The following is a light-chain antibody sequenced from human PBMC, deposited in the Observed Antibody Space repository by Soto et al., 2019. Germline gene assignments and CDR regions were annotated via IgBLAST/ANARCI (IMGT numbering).Light chain of an antibody. V-gene: IGLV1-44*01. CDR1: NSNIGSDI. CDR2: TTN. J-gene: IGLJ1*01. Sequence: QSALTHPPSASGTPGQRATISCCGSNSNIGSDIVNCYQLLPGAAPEVLIHTTNQRPSGVPERFSGSKSRTSASLAISGLQSEDEANSSCATWDGGLSGPVVFGTGTKVTV. CDR3: ATWDGGLSGPVV.